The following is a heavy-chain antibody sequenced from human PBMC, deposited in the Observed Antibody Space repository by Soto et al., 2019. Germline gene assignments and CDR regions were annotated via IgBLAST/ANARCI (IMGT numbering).Heavy chain of an antibody. J-gene: IGHJ6*02. Sequence: PGGSLRLSCAASGFTFSNAWMSWVRQAPGKGLEWVGRIKSKTDGGTTDYAAPVKGRFTISRDDSKNTLYLQMNSLKTEDTAVYYCTTPTVVDNYGMDVWGQGTTVTVSS. D-gene: IGHD2-15*01. V-gene: IGHV3-15*01. CDR2: IKSKTDGGTT. CDR1: GFTFSNAW. CDR3: TTPTVVDNYGMDV.